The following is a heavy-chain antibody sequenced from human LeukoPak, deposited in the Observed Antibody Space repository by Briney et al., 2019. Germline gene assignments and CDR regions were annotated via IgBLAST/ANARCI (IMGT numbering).Heavy chain of an antibody. CDR2: IWYDGTNK. CDR1: GFIFSSSG. D-gene: IGHD1-1*01. J-gene: IGHJ3*02. V-gene: IGHV3-33*01. Sequence: GRSIRLSCAASGFIFSSSGMHWVRQAPGKGLEWVALIWYDGTNKYYADSVKGRFTISRDNSNNALYLQMNSLRAEDTAVYYCVRVSTGIDAFDIWGQGTMVTVSS. CDR3: VRVSTGIDAFDI.